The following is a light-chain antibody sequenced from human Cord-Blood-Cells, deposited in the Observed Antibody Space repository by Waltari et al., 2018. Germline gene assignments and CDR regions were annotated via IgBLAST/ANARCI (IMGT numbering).Light chain of an antibody. V-gene: IGLV2-23*03. CDR3: CSYAGSSTFYV. Sequence: QSALTQPASVSGSPGQSITISCTGTSRDVGSYNLVSWYQQQPGKAPKLMIYEGSKRPSGVSNRFSGSKSGNTASLTISGLQAEDEADYYCCSYAGSSTFYVFGTGTKVTVL. CDR1: SRDVGSYNL. CDR2: EGS. J-gene: IGLJ1*01.